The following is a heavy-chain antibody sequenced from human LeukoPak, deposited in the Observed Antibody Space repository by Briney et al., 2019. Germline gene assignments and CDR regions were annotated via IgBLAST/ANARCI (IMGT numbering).Heavy chain of an antibody. CDR3: ARQRTVVTPEFFDF. Sequence: TSETLSLTCSVSADSISGSSYYWGWIRQPPGKGLEWIGGISYSGTTKKNPSLESRITMSVDTSKNQFSPNLNSVTAADTAMYYCARQRTVVTPEFFDFWGQGTLVTVSS. CDR2: ISYSGTT. V-gene: IGHV4-39*01. D-gene: IGHD4-23*01. J-gene: IGHJ4*02. CDR1: ADSISGSSYY.